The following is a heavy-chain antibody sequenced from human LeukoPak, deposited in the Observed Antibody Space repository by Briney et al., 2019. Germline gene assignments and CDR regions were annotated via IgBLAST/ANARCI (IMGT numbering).Heavy chain of an antibody. CDR1: GYTFTTYD. V-gene: IGHV1-8*01. Sequence: APVKVSCKASGYTFTTYDINWVRQATGQGLEWMGWMDPNSGNTGYAQKFQGRVTMTRNTSIRTAYMELSSLRSEDTAVYYCARTYYYDSADFRILYGMDVWGQGTTVTVSS. J-gene: IGHJ6*02. CDR2: MDPNSGNT. CDR3: ARTYYYDSADFRILYGMDV. D-gene: IGHD3-22*01.